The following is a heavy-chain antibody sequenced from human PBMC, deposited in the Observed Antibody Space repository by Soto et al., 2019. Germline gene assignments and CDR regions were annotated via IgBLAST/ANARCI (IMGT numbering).Heavy chain of an antibody. D-gene: IGHD2-15*01. CDR3: ARDGYCSGGSCNGGFDY. Sequence: EVQLVESGGGLVQPGGSLRLSCAASGFTFSSYSMNWVRQAPGKGLEWVSYISSSSSTIYYADSVKGRFTISRDNAKNSLYLQMNSLRDEDTAVYYCARDGYCSGGSCNGGFDYWGRGTLVTVSS. J-gene: IGHJ4*02. V-gene: IGHV3-48*02. CDR2: ISSSSSTI. CDR1: GFTFSSYS.